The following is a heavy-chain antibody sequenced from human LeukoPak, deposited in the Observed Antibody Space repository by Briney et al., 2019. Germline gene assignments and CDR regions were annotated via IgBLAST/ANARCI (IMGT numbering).Heavy chain of an antibody. J-gene: IGHJ6*03. CDR2: ISSGSSYI. D-gene: IGHD3-10*01. CDR1: GFTFSSYS. Sequence: GGSLRLSCAASGFTFSSYSMNWVRQAPGKGLEWVSSISSGSSYIYYADSVKGRFTISRDNAKNSLYLQMNSLRAEDTAVYYCARDGSGSYYNAHPDYYYYYYMDVWGKGTTVTISS. V-gene: IGHV3-21*01. CDR3: ARDGSGSYYNAHPDYYYYYYMDV.